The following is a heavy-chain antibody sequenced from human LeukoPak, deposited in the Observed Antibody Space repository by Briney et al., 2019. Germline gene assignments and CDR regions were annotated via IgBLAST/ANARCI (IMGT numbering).Heavy chain of an antibody. CDR2: IYTSGST. CDR1: GGSISSYY. Sequence: PSETLSLTCTVSGGSISSYYWSWIRQPAGKGLEWIGRIYTSGSTNYNPSLKSRVTMSVDTSKNQFSLKLSSVTAADTAVYYCARSQQLGFANWFDPWGQGTLVTVSS. V-gene: IGHV4-4*07. D-gene: IGHD6-13*01. CDR3: ARSQQLGFANWFDP. J-gene: IGHJ5*02.